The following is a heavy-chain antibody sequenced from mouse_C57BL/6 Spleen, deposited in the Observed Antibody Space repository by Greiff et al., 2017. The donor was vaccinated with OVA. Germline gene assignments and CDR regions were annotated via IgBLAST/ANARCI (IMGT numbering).Heavy chain of an antibody. V-gene: IGHV1-53*01. Sequence: VKLQQPGTELVKPGASVKLSCKASGYTFTSYWMHWVKQRPGQGLEWIGNINPSNGGTNYNEKFKSKATLTVDKSSSTAYMQLSSLTSEDSAVYYCARFDYEYDGANFDYWGQGTTLTVSS. CDR2: INPSNGGT. D-gene: IGHD2-4*01. CDR1: GYTFTSYW. CDR3: ARFDYEYDGANFDY. J-gene: IGHJ2*01.